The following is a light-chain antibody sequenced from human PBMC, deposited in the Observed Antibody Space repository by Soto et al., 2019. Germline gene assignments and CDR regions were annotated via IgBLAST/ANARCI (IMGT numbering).Light chain of an antibody. Sequence: EIVLTQSAATLSLSTGERATVSCRASQSVSSSYLAWYQRNPGQAPRLLIYRASSRTSGIPDRFRDSGSGTDLTLTLTRLEPEDSAVYYCQQYGSSGTFGQGINVDIK. CDR2: RAS. V-gene: IGKV3-20*01. CDR3: QQYGSSGT. J-gene: IGKJ1*01. CDR1: QSVSSSY.